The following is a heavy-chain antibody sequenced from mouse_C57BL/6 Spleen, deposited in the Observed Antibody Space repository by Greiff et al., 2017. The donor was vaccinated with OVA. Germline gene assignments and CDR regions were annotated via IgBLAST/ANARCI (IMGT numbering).Heavy chain of an antibody. CDR2: IHPNSGST. J-gene: IGHJ3*01. V-gene: IGHV1-64*01. CDR3: ERMGDYDSAY. D-gene: IGHD1-1*01. Sequence: QVQLQQPGAELVKPGASVKLSCKASGYTFTSYWMHWVKQRPGQGLEWIGMIHPNSGSTNYNEKFKSKATLTVDKSSSTAYMQLSSLTSEDAAVYYCERMGDYDSAYWGQGTLVTVSA. CDR1: GYTFTSYW.